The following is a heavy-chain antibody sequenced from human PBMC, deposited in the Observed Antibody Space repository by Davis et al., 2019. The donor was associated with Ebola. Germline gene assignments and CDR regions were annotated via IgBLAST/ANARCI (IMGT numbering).Heavy chain of an antibody. CDR3: ARQSTAGGGSFDV. CDR1: GFSLSNYG. J-gene: IGHJ3*01. CDR2: ISYDGSNK. Sequence: PGGSLRLSCAAPGFSLSNYGIHWVRQAPGKGLEWVTVISYDGSNKYYADSVKGRFTISRDNSKNTLYLQMNSLGAEDTAVYYCARQSTAGGGSFDVWGQGTMVTVSS. V-gene: IGHV3-30*03. D-gene: IGHD3-16*01.